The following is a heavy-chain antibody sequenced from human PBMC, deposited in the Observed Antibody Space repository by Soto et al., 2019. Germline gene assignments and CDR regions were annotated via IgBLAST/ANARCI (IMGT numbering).Heavy chain of an antibody. CDR1: GDSVSSNSAA. Sequence: LQTLSLTCAISGDSVSSNSAAWNWIRQSPSRGLEWLGRTYYRSKWYNDYAVSVKSRITINPDTSKNQFSLQLDSVTPEDTAVYYCARAAGHGPFYSYYNYGMDVGGQGTTVKVSS. CDR3: ARAAGHGPFYSYYNYGMDV. J-gene: IGHJ6*02. V-gene: IGHV6-1*01. D-gene: IGHD6-13*01. CDR2: TYYRSKWYN.